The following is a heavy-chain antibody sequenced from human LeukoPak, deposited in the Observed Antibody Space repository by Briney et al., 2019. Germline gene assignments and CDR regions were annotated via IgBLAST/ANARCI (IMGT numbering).Heavy chain of an antibody. CDR2: IYYSGTT. Sequence: PSETLSLTCSVSGGSISGYYWSWIRQPPGKGLEWIGYIYYSGTTIYNPSLKSRLTISLDTSKNQFSLNLSSVTAADTAVYYCARDETHFYGSGSSNWFDPWGQGILVTVFS. V-gene: IGHV4-59*12. D-gene: IGHD3-10*01. J-gene: IGHJ5*02. CDR3: ARDETHFYGSGSSNWFDP. CDR1: GGSISGYY.